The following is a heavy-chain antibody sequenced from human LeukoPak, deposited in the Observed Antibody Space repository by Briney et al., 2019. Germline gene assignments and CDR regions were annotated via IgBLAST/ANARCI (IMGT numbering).Heavy chain of an antibody. D-gene: IGHD2-2*01. Sequence: SETLSLTCTVSGASISGYYWSWIRQPPGKGLEWIGFVYYSGSTNYNPSLESRVTISVDTSKNHLSLKLSSVTAADTAVYYCARDLYCSSTSCYRGGAFDIWGQGTMVTVSS. J-gene: IGHJ3*02. CDR2: VYYSGST. CDR3: ARDLYCSSTSCYRGGAFDI. V-gene: IGHV4-59*12. CDR1: GASISGYY.